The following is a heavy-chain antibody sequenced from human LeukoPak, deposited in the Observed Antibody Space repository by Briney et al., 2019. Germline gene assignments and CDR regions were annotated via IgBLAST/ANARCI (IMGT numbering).Heavy chain of an antibody. Sequence: PGGSLRLSCAASGFTFSSYSMNWVRQAPGKGLEWVSSISSSSSYIYYADSVKGRFTISRGNAKNSLYLQMNSLRAEDTAVYYCARGSGSMVRGVTYYFDYWGQGTLVTVSS. D-gene: IGHD3-10*01. J-gene: IGHJ4*02. CDR1: GFTFSSYS. CDR2: ISSSSSYI. V-gene: IGHV3-21*01. CDR3: ARGSGSMVRGVTYYFDY.